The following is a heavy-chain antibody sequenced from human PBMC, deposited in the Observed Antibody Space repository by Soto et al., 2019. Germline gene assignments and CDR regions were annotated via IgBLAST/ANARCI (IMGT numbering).Heavy chain of an antibody. J-gene: IGHJ4*02. CDR2: IYYSGST. V-gene: IGHV4-59*01. CDR3: ARIKDTAMEYLFDY. Sequence: SETLSLTCTVSGGSISSYYWSWIRQPPGKGLEWIGYIYYSGSTNYNPSLKSRVTISVDTSKNQFSPKLSSVTAADTAVYYCARIKDTAMEYLFDYWGQGTLVTVSS. D-gene: IGHD5-18*01. CDR1: GGSISSYY.